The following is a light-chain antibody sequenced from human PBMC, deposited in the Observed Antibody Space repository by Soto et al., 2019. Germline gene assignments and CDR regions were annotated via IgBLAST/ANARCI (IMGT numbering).Light chain of an antibody. J-gene: IGKJ1*01. Sequence: EIVLTQSPGTLSLSPGERATLSCRASQSVSNNYLAWYQQKPGQAPRLLIYGASSRATGIPDRFSGSGSGTDFTLTISRLEPEDFAVYYCQQYDSSWTFGQGTKVDNK. CDR2: GAS. CDR3: QQYDSSWT. CDR1: QSVSNNY. V-gene: IGKV3-20*01.